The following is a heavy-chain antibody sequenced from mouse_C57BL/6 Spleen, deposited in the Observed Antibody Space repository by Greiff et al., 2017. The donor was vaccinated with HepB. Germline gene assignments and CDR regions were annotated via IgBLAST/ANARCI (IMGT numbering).Heavy chain of an antibody. Sequence: QVQLQQPGAELVKPGASVKLSCKASGYTFTSYWMHWVKQRPGQGLEWIGMIHPNSGSTNYNEKFKSKATLTVDKSSSTAYLQLSRLTSEDSAVYYCARGGSRTDYAMDYWGQGTSVTVSS. V-gene: IGHV1-64*01. CDR2: IHPNSGST. CDR3: ARGGSRTDYAMDY. D-gene: IGHD1-1*01. J-gene: IGHJ4*01. CDR1: GYTFTSYW.